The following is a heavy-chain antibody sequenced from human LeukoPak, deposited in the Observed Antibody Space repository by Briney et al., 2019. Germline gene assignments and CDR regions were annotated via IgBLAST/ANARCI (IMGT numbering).Heavy chain of an antibody. J-gene: IGHJ4*02. CDR2: ISGSGGST. CDR1: GFPFSSYG. V-gene: IGHV3-23*01. D-gene: IGHD3-22*01. CDR3: AKDRYYYDSSGYPPAQGFDY. Sequence: PGGSLRLSCAASGFPFSSYGMSWVRQAPGKGLEWVSAISGSGGSTYYADSVKGRFTISRDNSKNTLYLQMNSLRAEDTAVYYCAKDRYYYDSSGYPPAQGFDYWGQGTLVTVSS.